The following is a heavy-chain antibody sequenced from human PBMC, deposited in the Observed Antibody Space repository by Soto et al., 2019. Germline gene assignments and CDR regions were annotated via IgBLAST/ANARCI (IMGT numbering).Heavy chain of an antibody. V-gene: IGHV1-69*06. J-gene: IGHJ3*02. Sequence: ASVKVSCKASGGTFSSYAISWVRQAPGQGLEWMGGIIPIFGTANYAQKFQGRVTITADKSTSTAYMELSSLRSEDTAVYYCARRPRADAFDIWGQGTMVNVSS. CDR3: ARRPRADAFDI. CDR2: IIPIFGTA. CDR1: GGTFSSYA.